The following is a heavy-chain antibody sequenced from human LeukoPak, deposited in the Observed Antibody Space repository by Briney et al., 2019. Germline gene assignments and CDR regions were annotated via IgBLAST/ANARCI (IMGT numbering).Heavy chain of an antibody. CDR3: AGANYGSGSYYPNLFDY. V-gene: IGHV4-31*03. CDR1: GGSISSGGYY. D-gene: IGHD3-10*01. Sequence: PSETLSLTCTVSGGSISSGGYYWSWIRQHPGKGLEWIGYIYYSESTYYNPSLKSRVTISADTSKNQFSLKLSSVTAADTAVYYCAGANYGSGSYYPNLFDYWGQGTLVTVSS. CDR2: IYYSEST. J-gene: IGHJ4*02.